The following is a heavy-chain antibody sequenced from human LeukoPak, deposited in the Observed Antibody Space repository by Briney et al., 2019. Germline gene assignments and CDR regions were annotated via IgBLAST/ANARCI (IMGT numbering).Heavy chain of an antibody. Sequence: GGSLRPSFAASGFTFSSYGMHWVRQAPGKGLEWVAIIWYDGSNKYYTDSVKGRFTISRDNSKNMLYLQMSSLRAEDTAVYYCARGGMTANNIDYWGQGTLVTVSS. J-gene: IGHJ4*02. D-gene: IGHD2-21*02. CDR2: IWYDGSNK. CDR1: GFTFSSYG. V-gene: IGHV3-33*01. CDR3: ARGGMTANNIDY.